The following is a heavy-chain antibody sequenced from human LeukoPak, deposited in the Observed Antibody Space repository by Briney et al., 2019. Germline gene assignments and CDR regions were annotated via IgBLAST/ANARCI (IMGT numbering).Heavy chain of an antibody. CDR3: ARAGTAMVDC. J-gene: IGHJ4*02. D-gene: IGHD5-18*01. CDR1: GFTFSSYS. CDR2: ISSSSSTI. Sequence: GGSLRLSCAASGFTFSSYSMNWVRQAPGKGLEWVSYISSSSSTIYYADSVKGRFTISRDNAKNSLYLQMNSLRAEDTAVYYCARAGTAMVDCWGQGTLVTVSS. V-gene: IGHV3-48*01.